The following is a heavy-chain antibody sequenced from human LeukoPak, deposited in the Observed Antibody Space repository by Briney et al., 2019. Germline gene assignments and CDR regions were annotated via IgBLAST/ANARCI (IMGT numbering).Heavy chain of an antibody. CDR3: ARVKYGSGSYYNYRNNWFDP. J-gene: IGHJ5*02. CDR2: INHSAST. V-gene: IGHV4-34*01. CDR1: GGSFSGYY. D-gene: IGHD3-10*01. Sequence: SETLSLTCAVYGGSFSGYYWSWIRQPPGNGLEPRGEINHSASTNDNPSLKTRSTISVDTSKNQFSVKLSSVTAADTAVYYCARVKYGSGSYYNYRNNWFDPWGQGTLVTVSS.